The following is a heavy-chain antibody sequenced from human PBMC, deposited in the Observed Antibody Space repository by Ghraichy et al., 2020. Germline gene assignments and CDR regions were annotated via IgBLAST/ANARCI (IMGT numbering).Heavy chain of an antibody. CDR2: IYYSGST. CDR1: GGSISSYY. V-gene: IGHV4-59*01. D-gene: IGHD6-19*01. CDR3: ARDPAVAGNDAFDI. Sequence: SETLSLTCTVSGGSISSYYWSWIRQPPGKGLEWIGYIYYSGSTNYNPSLKSRVTISVDTSKNQFSLKLSSVTAADTAVYYCARDPAVAGNDAFDIWGQGTMVTVSS. J-gene: IGHJ3*02.